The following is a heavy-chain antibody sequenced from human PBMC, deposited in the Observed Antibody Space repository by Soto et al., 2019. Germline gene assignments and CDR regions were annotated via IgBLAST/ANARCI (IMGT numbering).Heavy chain of an antibody. CDR3: ARDWSGPREDLFDP. J-gene: IGHJ5*02. CDR2: IKQDGSEK. V-gene: IGHV3-7*01. Sequence: GGSLRLSCAASGFTFSSYWMSWVRQAPGKGLEWVANIKQDGSEKYYVDSVKGRLTISRDNAKNSLYLQMNSLRAEDTAVYYCARDWSGPREDLFDPWGQGTLVTVSS. D-gene: IGHD3-3*01. CDR1: GFTFSSYW.